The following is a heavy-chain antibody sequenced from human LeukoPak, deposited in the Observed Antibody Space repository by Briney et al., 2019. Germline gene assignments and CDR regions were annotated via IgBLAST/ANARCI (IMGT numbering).Heavy chain of an antibody. CDR2: IYTSGNT. Sequence: SETLSLTCTVSGCSISSYFWTWIRQPAGKGLEWIGRIYTSGNTNYKPSLKSRVSMSVDTSKNQFSLNLTSVNAAETAVYYCAREGTVARGLDYWGQGTLVTVSS. CDR3: AREGTVARGLDY. J-gene: IGHJ4*02. D-gene: IGHD4-17*01. V-gene: IGHV4-4*07. CDR1: GCSISSYF.